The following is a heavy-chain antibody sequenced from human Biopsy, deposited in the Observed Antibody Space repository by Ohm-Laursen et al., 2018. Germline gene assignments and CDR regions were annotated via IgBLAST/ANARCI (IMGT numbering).Heavy chain of an antibody. Sequence: SLRLSCAAPGFTFSNHWMSWVRQASGRGLEWVGRIKKKSNNDATAYAESMKGRFSIFRDDSKSTSFLQMNSLKIEDTAVYFCTRSAGYGYDYWGQGILVTVSS. CDR2: IKKKSNNDAT. J-gene: IGHJ4*02. CDR3: TRSAGYGYDY. CDR1: GFTFSNHW. V-gene: IGHV3-73*01. D-gene: IGHD5-12*01.